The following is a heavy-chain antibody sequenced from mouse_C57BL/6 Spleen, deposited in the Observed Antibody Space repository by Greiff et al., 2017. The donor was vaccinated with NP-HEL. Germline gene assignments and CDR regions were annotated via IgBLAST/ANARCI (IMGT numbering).Heavy chain of an antibody. V-gene: IGHV1-82*01. CDR1: GYAFSSSW. CDR2: IYPGDGDT. CDR3: AISNYDAMDY. D-gene: IGHD2-5*01. J-gene: IGHJ4*01. Sequence: QVQLKQSGPELVKPGASVKISCKASGYAFSSSWMNWVKQRPGKGLEWIGRIYPGDGDTNYNGKFKGKATLTADKSSSTAYMQLSSLTSEDSAVYFCAISNYDAMDYWGQGTSVTVSS.